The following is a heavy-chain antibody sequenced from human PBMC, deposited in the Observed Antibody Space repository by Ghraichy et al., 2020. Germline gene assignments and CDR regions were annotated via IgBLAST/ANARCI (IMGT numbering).Heavy chain of an antibody. CDR3: ASRGYCSSTSCYRGCFDP. D-gene: IGHD2-2*03. CDR2: IYYSGST. J-gene: IGHJ5*02. CDR1: GGSISSYY. Sequence: ETLSLTCTVSGGSISSYYWSWIRQPPGKGLEWIGYIYYSGSTNYNPSLKSRVTISVDTSKNQFSLKLSSVTAADTAVYYCASRGYCSSTSCYRGCFDPWGQGTLVTVSS. V-gene: IGHV4-59*01.